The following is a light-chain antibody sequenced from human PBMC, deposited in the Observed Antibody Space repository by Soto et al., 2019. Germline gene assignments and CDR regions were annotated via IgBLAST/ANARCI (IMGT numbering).Light chain of an antibody. Sequence: QSVLTQPASVSGSPGQSITISCTGTSNDVGAYDYVSWYQQHPGKAPKLIIYEVTYRPSGVSNRFSGSQSGNTASLTISGPQAEDEADYYCQSYDSSLSGVVFGGGTKLTVL. CDR1: SNDVGAYDY. CDR2: EVT. CDR3: QSYDSSLSGVV. V-gene: IGLV2-14*01. J-gene: IGLJ2*01.